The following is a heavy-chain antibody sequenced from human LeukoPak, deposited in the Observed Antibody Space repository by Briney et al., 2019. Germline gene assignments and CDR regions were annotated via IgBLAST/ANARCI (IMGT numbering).Heavy chain of an antibody. CDR3: ARQQWPGFDWFDP. V-gene: IGHV1-46*01. D-gene: IGHD6-19*01. J-gene: IGHJ5*02. CDR1: GYTFTSYY. CDR2: INPSGGST. Sequence: GASVTVSCKASGYTFTSYYMHWVRQAPGQGLEWMGIINPSGGSTSYAQKFQGRVTMTRDTSTSTVYMELSSLRSEDTAVYYCARQQWPGFDWFDPWGQGTLVTVSS.